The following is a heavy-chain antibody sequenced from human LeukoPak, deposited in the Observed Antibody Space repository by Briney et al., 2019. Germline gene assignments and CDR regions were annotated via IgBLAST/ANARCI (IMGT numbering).Heavy chain of an antibody. V-gene: IGHV4-59*01. D-gene: IGHD5-18*01. CDR1: GGSISSYY. CDR3: ARDLGRYSLGSYGMDV. J-gene: IGHJ6*02. Sequence: SETLSLTCTVSGGSISSYYWSWIRQPPGKGLEWIGYIYYSGSTNYNPSLKSRVTISVDTSKNQFSLKLSSVTAADAAVYYCARDLGRYSLGSYGMDVWGQGTTVTVSS. CDR2: IYYSGST.